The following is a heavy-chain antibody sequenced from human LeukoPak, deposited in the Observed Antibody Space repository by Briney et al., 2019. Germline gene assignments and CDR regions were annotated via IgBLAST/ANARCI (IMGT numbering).Heavy chain of an antibody. J-gene: IGHJ6*02. V-gene: IGHV3-23*01. CDR1: GFTFSSYA. D-gene: IGHD3-22*01. Sequence: PGGSLRLSCAASGFTFSSYAMSWVRQAPGKGLEWVSAISGSGGSTYYADSVKGRFTISRDNSKNTLYLQMNSLRAEDTAVYYCAREGYYYDSSGPYGMDVWGQGTTVTVSS. CDR2: ISGSGGST. CDR3: AREGYYYDSSGPYGMDV.